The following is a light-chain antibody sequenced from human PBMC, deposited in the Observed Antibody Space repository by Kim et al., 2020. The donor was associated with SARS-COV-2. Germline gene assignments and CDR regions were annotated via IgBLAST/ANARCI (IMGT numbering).Light chain of an antibody. V-gene: IGLV3-19*01. CDR3: NSRDSSGKHYV. J-gene: IGLJ1*01. CDR1: SLRSYY. CDR2: GKN. Sequence: SSELTQDPAVSVALGQTVRITCQGDSLRSYYASWYQQKPGQAPVLVIYGKNNRPSGIPDRFSGSSSGNTASLTITGAQAEDDADYYCNSRDSSGKHYVFR.